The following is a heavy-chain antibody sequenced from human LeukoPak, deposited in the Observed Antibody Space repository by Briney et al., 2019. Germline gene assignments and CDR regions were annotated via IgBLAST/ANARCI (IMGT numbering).Heavy chain of an antibody. Sequence: GASVKVSCKPSGYTFTIYGISWVRQAPGQGLEWMGWISAYNGNTNYAQKLQGRVTMTTDTSTSTAYMELRSLRSDDTAVYYCARDTSVANSGYDFADYWGQGTLVTVSS. CDR2: ISAYNGNT. V-gene: IGHV1-18*01. J-gene: IGHJ4*02. CDR1: GYTFTIYG. D-gene: IGHD5-12*01. CDR3: ARDTSVANSGYDFADY.